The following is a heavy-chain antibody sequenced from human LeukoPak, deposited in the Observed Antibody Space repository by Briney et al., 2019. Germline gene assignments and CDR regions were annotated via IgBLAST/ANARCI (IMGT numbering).Heavy chain of an antibody. CDR3: AREYDSSGYLDY. Sequence: SETLSLTCIVSGGSVSSGSYYWSWIRQPPGKGLEWIGYIYYSGSTNYNPSLKSRVTISVDTSKNQFSLKLSSVTAADTAVYYCAREYDSSGYLDYWGQGTLVTVSS. CDR1: GGSVSSGSYY. CDR2: IYYSGST. D-gene: IGHD3-22*01. V-gene: IGHV4-61*01. J-gene: IGHJ4*02.